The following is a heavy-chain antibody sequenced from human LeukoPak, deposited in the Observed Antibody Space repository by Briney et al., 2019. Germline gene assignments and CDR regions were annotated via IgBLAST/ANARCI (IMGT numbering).Heavy chain of an antibody. CDR2: INHSGST. Sequence: PSETLSLTCAVYGGSFSGCYWSWIRQPPGKGLEWIGEINHSGSTNYNPSLKSRVTISVDASKNQFSLKLSSVTAADTAVYYCAVMYSSSWYDGARDNWFDPWGQGTLVTVSS. D-gene: IGHD6-13*01. CDR1: GGSFSGCY. CDR3: AVMYSSSWYDGARDNWFDP. V-gene: IGHV4-34*01. J-gene: IGHJ5*02.